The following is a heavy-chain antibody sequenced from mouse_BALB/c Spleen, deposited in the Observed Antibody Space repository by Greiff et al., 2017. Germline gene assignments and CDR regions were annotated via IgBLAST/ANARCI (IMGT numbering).Heavy chain of an antibody. V-gene: IGHV5-17*02. J-gene: IGHJ4*01. CDR3: ARCYGKFYAMDY. CDR2: ISSGSSTI. CDR1: GFTFSSFG. Sequence: EVMLVESGGGLVQPGGSRKLSCAASGFTFSSFGMHWVRQAPEKGLEWVAYISSGSSTIYYADTVKGRFTISRDNPKNTLFLQMTSLRSEDTAMYYCARCYGKFYAMDYWGQGTSVTVSS. D-gene: IGHD2-1*01.